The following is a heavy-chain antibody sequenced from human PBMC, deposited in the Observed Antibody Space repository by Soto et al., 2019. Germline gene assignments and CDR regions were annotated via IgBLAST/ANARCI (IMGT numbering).Heavy chain of an antibody. Sequence: SETLSLTCTVSGGAISSGGYYWSWIRQHPGKGLEWIGYIYYSGSTYYNPSLKSRVTISVDTSKNQFSLKLSSVTAADTAVYYCARDSAYSSGSVPYWGYYYYGMDVWGQGTTVTVSS. J-gene: IGHJ6*02. CDR1: GGAISSGGYY. D-gene: IGHD6-19*01. CDR2: IYYSGST. CDR3: ARDSAYSSGSVPYWGYYYYGMDV. V-gene: IGHV4-31*03.